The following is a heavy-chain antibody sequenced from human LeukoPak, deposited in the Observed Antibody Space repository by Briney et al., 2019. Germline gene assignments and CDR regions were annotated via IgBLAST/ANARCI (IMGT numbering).Heavy chain of an antibody. J-gene: IGHJ4*02. CDR2: ISYDGSNK. CDR1: GFTFSSYA. CDR3: AKEDGIAVADYFDY. V-gene: IGHV3-30-3*01. Sequence: GGSLRLSCAASGFTFSSYAMHWVRQAPGKGLEWVAVISYDGSNKYYADSVKGRFTISRDNSKNTLYLQMNSLRAEDTAVYYCAKEDGIAVADYFDYWGQGTLVTVSS. D-gene: IGHD6-19*01.